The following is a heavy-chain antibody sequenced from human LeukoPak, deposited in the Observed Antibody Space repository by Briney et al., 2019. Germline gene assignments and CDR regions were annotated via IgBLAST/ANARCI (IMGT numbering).Heavy chain of an antibody. D-gene: IGHD6-13*01. V-gene: IGHV1-2*02. J-gene: IGHJ3*02. CDR2: INPYSGAT. CDR3: GRATYTSIWFHDAFDI. Sequence: GASVKVSCKASGFTFTTYSMHWVRQAPGQGLEWMGWINPYSGATNSAQKFQGRVTMTRDTSISTAYMELSMLTSDDTAVYYCGRATYTSIWFHDAFDIWGQGTMVTVSS. CDR1: GFTFTTYS.